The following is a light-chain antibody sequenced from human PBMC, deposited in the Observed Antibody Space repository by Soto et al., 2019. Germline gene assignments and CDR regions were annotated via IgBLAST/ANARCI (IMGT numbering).Light chain of an antibody. Sequence: QSALTQPASVSGSPGQSITISCTGTSSDVGGYNFVSWYQQHPGKAPKLMIYEVNKRPSGVSNRFSGSKSANTASLTISGMQAEDEDYYYCLSYTSSNTLVFGGGTQLTFL. CDR1: SSDVGGYNF. J-gene: IGLJ3*02. V-gene: IGLV2-14*01. CDR3: LSYTSSNTLV. CDR2: EVN.